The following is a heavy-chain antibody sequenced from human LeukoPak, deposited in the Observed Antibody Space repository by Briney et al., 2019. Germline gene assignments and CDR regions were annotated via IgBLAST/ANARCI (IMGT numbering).Heavy chain of an antibody. Sequence: GGSLRLSCAASGFTLSSYAMSWVRQAPGKGLEWVSAISGSGGSTYYADSVKGRFTISRDNSKNTLYLQMNSLRAEDTAVYYCAKGPRSCSSTSCYTGASSYWGQGTLVTVSS. V-gene: IGHV3-23*01. CDR1: GFTLSSYA. D-gene: IGHD2-2*02. CDR3: AKGPRSCSSTSCYTGASSY. CDR2: ISGSGGST. J-gene: IGHJ4*02.